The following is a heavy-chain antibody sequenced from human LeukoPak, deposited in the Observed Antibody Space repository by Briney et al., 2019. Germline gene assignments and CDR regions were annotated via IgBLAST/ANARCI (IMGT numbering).Heavy chain of an antibody. V-gene: IGHV4-59*08. CDR3: ARQPYMLGAYYFDY. J-gene: IGHJ4*02. CDR2: IFYSGSN. D-gene: IGHD1-26*01. Sequence: RPSETLSLTCTVSGGSMSRYYWSWIRQPPGKGLEWIGYIFYSGSNNYNPSLKSRVTLSVDTSKNQFSLKLGSVTAADTAVYYCARQPYMLGAYYFDYWGQGTLVTVSS. CDR1: GGSMSRYY.